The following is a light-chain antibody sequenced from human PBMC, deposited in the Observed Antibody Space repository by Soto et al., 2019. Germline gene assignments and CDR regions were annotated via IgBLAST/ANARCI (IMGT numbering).Light chain of an antibody. Sequence: EIVMTQSPATLSVSPGERTTLSCRASQSVSSNLAWYQQKPGQAPRLLIYGASTRATGIPARFSGSGSGTDFTLTISNLEPEDFAVYYCQQRSNWPANFGQGTRLEI. CDR2: GAS. CDR1: QSVSSN. CDR3: QQRSNWPAN. V-gene: IGKV3-15*01. J-gene: IGKJ5*01.